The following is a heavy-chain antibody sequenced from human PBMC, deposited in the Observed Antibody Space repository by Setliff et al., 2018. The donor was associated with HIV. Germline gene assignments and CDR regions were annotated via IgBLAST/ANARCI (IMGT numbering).Heavy chain of an antibody. V-gene: IGHV1-2*02. CDR2: VNPNSSDA. Sequence: ASVKVSCKASGYTFTGHYLHWVRQAPGQGLEWLGWVNPNSSDAIYAQNFQGRVTMTRDTSINAAYMELRGLRSDDTAVYYCARNFGLSPSGKYYYYYGMDIWGQGTTVTAP. CDR3: ARNFGLSPSGKYYYYYGMDI. CDR1: GYTFTGHY. J-gene: IGHJ6*02. D-gene: IGHD3-10*01.